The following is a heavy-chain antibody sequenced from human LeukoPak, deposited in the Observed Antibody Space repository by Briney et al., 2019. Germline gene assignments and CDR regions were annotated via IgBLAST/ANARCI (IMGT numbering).Heavy chain of an antibody. D-gene: IGHD2-15*01. Sequence: ASVKVSCKASGYRFTSYGIFWVRQAPGQGLEWMGWISAYNGNTNYAQEFQGRVTMTTNTSTSTAYMELRSLRSDDTAVYYCARVWCSGGSCYSSRGAFDIWGQGTMVTVSS. CDR2: ISAYNGNT. CDR1: GYRFTSYG. V-gene: IGHV1-18*01. J-gene: IGHJ3*02. CDR3: ARVWCSGGSCYSSRGAFDI.